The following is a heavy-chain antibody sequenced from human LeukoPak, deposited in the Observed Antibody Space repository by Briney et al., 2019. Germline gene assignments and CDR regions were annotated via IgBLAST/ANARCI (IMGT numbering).Heavy chain of an antibody. CDR1: GLSISSYY. J-gene: IGHJ5*02. Sequence: SETLSLTCTVSGLSISSYYWSWIRQPAGKGLEGIGRIYTSGSTNYNPSLKSRVTISVDTSKNQFSLKLSSVTAADTAVYYCARKTYCSGGRCYGENWFDPWGQGTLVTVSS. V-gene: IGHV4-4*07. D-gene: IGHD2-15*01. CDR2: IYTSGST. CDR3: ARKTYCSGGRCYGENWFDP.